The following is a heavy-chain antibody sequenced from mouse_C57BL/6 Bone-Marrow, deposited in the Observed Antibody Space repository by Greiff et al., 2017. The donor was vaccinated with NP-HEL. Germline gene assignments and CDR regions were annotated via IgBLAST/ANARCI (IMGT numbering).Heavy chain of an antibody. CDR3: ARRYSNYEDY. D-gene: IGHD2-5*01. CDR2: IYPGSGNT. Sequence: LQESGAELVRPGASVKLSCKASGYTFTDYYINWVKQRPGQGLEWIARIYPGSGNTYYNEKFKGKATLTAEKSSSTAYMQLSSLTSEDSAVYFCARRYSNYEDYWGQGTTLTVSS. V-gene: IGHV1-76*01. J-gene: IGHJ2*01. CDR1: GYTFTDYY.